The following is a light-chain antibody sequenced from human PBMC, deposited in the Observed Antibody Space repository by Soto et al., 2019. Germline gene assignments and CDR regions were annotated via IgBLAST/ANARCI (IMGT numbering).Light chain of an antibody. CDR3: LQYGSSHT. J-gene: IGKJ3*01. V-gene: IGKV3-20*01. CDR2: GAS. CDR1: QSVSNTY. Sequence: EIVLTQSPGTLSLSPGERATLSCRASQSVSNTYLAWYQHRPGQAPRLLIYGASSRATGIPDRFSGGGSGTDSTLTTSKLEPEDFAVYCCLQYGSSHTFGPGTKVDIK.